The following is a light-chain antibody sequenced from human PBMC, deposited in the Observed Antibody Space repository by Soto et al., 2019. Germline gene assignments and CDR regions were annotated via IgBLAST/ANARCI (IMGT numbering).Light chain of an antibody. J-gene: IGKJ5*01. Sequence: EIVLTQSPGTLSLSPGERATLSCRASQSVSSPYLAWNQQKPGQAPRLLMYGTSSRATGLPDRFSGSGSGIDFTLTISRLETEDFAVYFCQQYGSSPITFGQGTRLETK. CDR3: QQYGSSPIT. CDR2: GTS. CDR1: QSVSSPY. V-gene: IGKV3-20*01.